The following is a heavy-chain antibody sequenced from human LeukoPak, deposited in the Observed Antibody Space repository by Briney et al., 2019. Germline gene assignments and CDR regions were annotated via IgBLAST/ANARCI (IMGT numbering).Heavy chain of an antibody. J-gene: IGHJ4*02. D-gene: IGHD2-21*02. Sequence: GGSLRLSCAASGFTFSNYNMNWVRQAPGKGLEWVSSITSTSSYIYYAGSVKGRFTISRDNAKNSLYLQMNSLRAEDTAVYYCARDCGGDCYLDYWGQGTLVTVSS. V-gene: IGHV3-21*06. CDR1: GFTFSNYN. CDR3: ARDCGGDCYLDY. CDR2: ITSTSSYI.